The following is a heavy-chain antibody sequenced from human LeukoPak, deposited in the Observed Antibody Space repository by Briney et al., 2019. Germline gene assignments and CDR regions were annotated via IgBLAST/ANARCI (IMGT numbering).Heavy chain of an antibody. V-gene: IGHV3-74*01. J-gene: IGHJ4*02. CDR2: IDIDGTGT. Sequence: GGSLRLSCAASGFTFTKYWMHWVCQAPGKGLVWVSRIDIDGTGTSYADSVKGRFTISRDNAKNTVSLQMNSLKAEDTAVYYCGTVFDHWGPGILVTVSS. CDR3: GTVFDH. CDR1: GFTFTKYW.